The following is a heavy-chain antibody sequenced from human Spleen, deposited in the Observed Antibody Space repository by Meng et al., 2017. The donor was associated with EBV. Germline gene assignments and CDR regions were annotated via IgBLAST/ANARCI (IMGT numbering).Heavy chain of an antibody. J-gene: IGHJ5*02. CDR1: GYTFSKFD. Sequence: QAESVKSWDGGWEPGALGRVSCKASGYTFSKFDLNWVRQAPGQGLEWMGWMKPKSGQTGLAQKFQDRLTLTRSSSTSTASMELYSLTSEDTGIYYCARGGRKSGGTFYWFDPWGQGTLVTVSS. CDR2: MKPKSGQT. CDR3: ARGGRKSGGTFYWFDP. V-gene: IGHV1-8*01. D-gene: IGHD2/OR15-2a*01.